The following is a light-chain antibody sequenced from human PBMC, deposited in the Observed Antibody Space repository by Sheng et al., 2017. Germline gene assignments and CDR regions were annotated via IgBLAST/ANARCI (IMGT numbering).Light chain of an antibody. CDR2: AAS. J-gene: IGKJ2*01. CDR3: QQYYSTPPYT. Sequence: DIQMTQSPSSLSASVGDRVTISCRASQGITNFLAWYQLKPGKAPKLLLYAASRLESGVPSRFSGSGSGTDYTLTISSLQPEDFATYYCQQYYSTPPYTFGQGTKLEIK. V-gene: IGKV1-NL1*01. CDR1: QGITNF.